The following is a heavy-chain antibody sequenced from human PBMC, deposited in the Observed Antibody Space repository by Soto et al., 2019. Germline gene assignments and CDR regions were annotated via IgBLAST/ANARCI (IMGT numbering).Heavy chain of an antibody. CDR3: ARDRGHYYDSSGYYSYYFDY. J-gene: IGHJ4*02. D-gene: IGHD3-22*01. V-gene: IGHV3-30-3*01. CDR1: GFTFSSYA. Sequence: PGGSLRLSCAASGFTFSSYAMHWVRQAPGKGLEWVAVISYDESNKYYADSVKGRFTISRDNSKNTLYPQMNSLRAEDTAVYYCARDRGHYYDSSGYYSYYFDYWGQGTLVTVSS. CDR2: ISYDESNK.